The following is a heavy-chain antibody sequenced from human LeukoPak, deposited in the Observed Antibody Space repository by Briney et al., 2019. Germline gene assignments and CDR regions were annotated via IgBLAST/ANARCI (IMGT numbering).Heavy chain of an antibody. Sequence: GASVKVSCKASGYTFTSYYMHWVRQAPGQGLEWMGIINPSGGSTSYAQKFQGRVTMTRDTSINTADMEVSRLRSDDTAVYYCARGWRDYGDYVYYFDYWGQGTLVIVSS. V-gene: IGHV1-46*01. J-gene: IGHJ4*02. CDR2: INPSGGST. CDR1: GYTFTSYY. D-gene: IGHD4-17*01. CDR3: ARGWRDYGDYVYYFDY.